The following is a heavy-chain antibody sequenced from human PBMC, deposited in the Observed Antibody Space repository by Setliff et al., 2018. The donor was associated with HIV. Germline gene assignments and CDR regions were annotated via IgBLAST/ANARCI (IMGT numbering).Heavy chain of an antibody. CDR2: VYFLGNT. CDR1: GASILSSGGHF. Sequence: SETLSLTCTVSGASILSSGGHFWGWIRQPPGRGLEWLATVYFLGNTYLNPSLKGRVAVSVDTSKNHFSLRVTSVTAADTAVYYCARNGVGDAPFDSWGQGTLVTVSS. CDR3: ARNGVGDAPFDS. V-gene: IGHV4-39*02. J-gene: IGHJ4*02. D-gene: IGHD3-3*01.